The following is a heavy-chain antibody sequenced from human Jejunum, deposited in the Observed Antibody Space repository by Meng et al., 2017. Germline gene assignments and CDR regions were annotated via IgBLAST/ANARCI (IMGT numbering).Heavy chain of an antibody. D-gene: IGHD4-17*01. Sequence: GESLKISCAASGFTLSDSGMHWVRQAPGKGLEWVAVIWNAGTIQYYADSVKGRFTISRDNSKNTLYLQMSSLKAEDTAVYYCARDEYGDYYYGMDVWGQGTTVTVSS. J-gene: IGHJ6*02. V-gene: IGHV3-33*01. CDR2: IWNAGTIQ. CDR3: ARDEYGDYYYGMDV. CDR1: GFTLSDSG.